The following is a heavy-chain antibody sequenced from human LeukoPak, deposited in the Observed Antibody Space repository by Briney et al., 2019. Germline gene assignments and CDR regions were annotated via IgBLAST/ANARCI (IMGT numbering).Heavy chain of an antibody. Sequence: GGSLRLSCAASGFTFDDYAMHWVRQAPGKGLEWVAFIRYDGSNKYYADSVRGRFTISRDNSKKTLYLQMNSLRAEDTAVYFCAKGSKAVLFTRDRYMDVWGKGTTVTISS. CDR2: IRYDGSNK. J-gene: IGHJ6*03. D-gene: IGHD6-19*01. V-gene: IGHV3-30*02. CDR1: GFTFDDYA. CDR3: AKGSKAVLFTRDRYMDV.